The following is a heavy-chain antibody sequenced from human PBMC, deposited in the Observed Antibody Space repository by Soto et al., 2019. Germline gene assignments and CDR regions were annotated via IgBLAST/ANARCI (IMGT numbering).Heavy chain of an antibody. CDR3: ARAPGSY. J-gene: IGHJ1*01. CDR1: GGSFRGYY. D-gene: IGHD1-26*01. CDR2: LNHSGST. V-gene: IGHV4-34*01. Sequence: QVQLQQWGAGLLKPSETLSLTCAVYGGSFRGYYCSWIRQPPGKGPEWIGELNHSGSTNYNPSLKSRVTISVDTSKNQFSLKLSSVTAADTAVYYCARAPGSYCGQGTLVTVSS.